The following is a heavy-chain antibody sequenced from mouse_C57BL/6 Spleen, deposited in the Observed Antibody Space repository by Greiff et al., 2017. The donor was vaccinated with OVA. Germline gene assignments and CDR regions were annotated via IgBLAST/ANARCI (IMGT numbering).Heavy chain of an antibody. V-gene: IGHV5-17*01. CDR3: ARRLVPHYFDY. Sequence: EVKLVESGGGLVKPGGSLKLSCAASGFTFSDYGMHWVRQAPEKGLEWVAYISSGSSTIYYADTVKGRFTISRDNAKNTLFLQMTSLRSEDTAMYYCARRLVPHYFDYWGQGTTLTVSS. D-gene: IGHD1-3*01. J-gene: IGHJ2*01. CDR2: ISSGSSTI. CDR1: GFTFSDYG.